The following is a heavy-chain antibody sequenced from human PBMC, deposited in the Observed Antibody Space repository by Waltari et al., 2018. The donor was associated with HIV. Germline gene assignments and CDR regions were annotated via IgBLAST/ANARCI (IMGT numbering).Heavy chain of an antibody. D-gene: IGHD2-15*01. CDR3: ARLLRAPAGGRFFYYIDY. J-gene: IGHJ4*02. CDR2: MGTAGDT. CDR1: GVTLRNYD. V-gene: IGHV3-13*01. Sequence: EVQLMDSGGGLVQPGGSLRGSCAASGVTLRNYDLHWVRQVTGKGLEWVSGMGTAGDTYYSDSVKGRFTISRENAKNSLHLLMNSLRGEDTGIYYCARLLRAPAGGRFFYYIDYWGQGTPVTVSS.